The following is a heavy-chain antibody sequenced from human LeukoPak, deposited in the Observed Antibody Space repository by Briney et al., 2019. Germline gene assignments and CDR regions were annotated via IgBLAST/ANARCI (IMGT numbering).Heavy chain of an antibody. D-gene: IGHD3-10*01. CDR1: GFTFDDYG. CDR3: AKSSGSGSYAYYFDY. Sequence: GGSLRLSCAASGFTFDDYGVSWVRQAPGKGLEWVSGINWNGGSTGYADSVKGRFTISRDNAKNSLYLQMNSLRAEDTAVYYCAKSSGSGSYAYYFDYWGQGILVTVSS. V-gene: IGHV3-20*04. CDR2: INWNGGST. J-gene: IGHJ4*02.